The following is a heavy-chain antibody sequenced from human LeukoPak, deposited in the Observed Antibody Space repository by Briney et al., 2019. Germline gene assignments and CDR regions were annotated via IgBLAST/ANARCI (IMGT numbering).Heavy chain of an antibody. CDR1: GGSISTYY. D-gene: IGHD4-23*01. CDR2: IYYSGST. Sequence: PSETLSLTCTVSGGSISTYYWSWIRQPPGKGLEWIACIYYSGSTVYNPSLRSRGTISVDTSKNQFSLKLTSVTAADTAVYYCARGSITVVPAFDIWGQGTMVTVSS. CDR3: ARGSITVVPAFDI. J-gene: IGHJ3*02. V-gene: IGHV4-59*12.